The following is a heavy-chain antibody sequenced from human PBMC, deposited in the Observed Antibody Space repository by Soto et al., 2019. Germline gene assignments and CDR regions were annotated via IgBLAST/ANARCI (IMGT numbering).Heavy chain of an antibody. Sequence: VGSLRLSCASSVFTFSSYAMSCVRHSPGKWLEWVSAISGSGGSTYYADSVKGRFTISRDNSKNTLYLQMNSLRAEDTAVYYCAKPTGYSSGRYGEHDAFDMWGQGTMVTVSS. CDR1: VFTFSSYA. J-gene: IGHJ3*02. V-gene: IGHV3-23*01. D-gene: IGHD6-19*01. CDR3: AKPTGYSSGRYGEHDAFDM. CDR2: ISGSGGST.